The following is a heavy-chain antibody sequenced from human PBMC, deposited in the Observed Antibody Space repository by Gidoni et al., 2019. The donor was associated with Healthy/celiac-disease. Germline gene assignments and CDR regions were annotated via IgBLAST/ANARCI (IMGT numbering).Heavy chain of an antibody. CDR3: ARKITMVRGVIIKGWFDP. Sequence: QVQLQQWGAGLLKPSETLSLTCAVYGGSFSGYYWSWIRQPPGKGLEWIGEINHSGSTNYNPSLKSRVTISVDTSKKQFSLKLSSVTAADTAVYYCARKITMVRGVIIKGWFDPWGQGTLVTVSS. D-gene: IGHD3-10*01. V-gene: IGHV4-34*01. CDR1: GGSFSGYY. J-gene: IGHJ5*02. CDR2: INHSGST.